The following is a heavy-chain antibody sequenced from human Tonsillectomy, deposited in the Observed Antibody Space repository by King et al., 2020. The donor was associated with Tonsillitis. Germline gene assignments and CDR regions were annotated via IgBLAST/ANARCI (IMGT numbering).Heavy chain of an antibody. CDR3: ARGRVMGRALLN. CDR2: IYHSGST. V-gene: IGHV4-38-2*01. D-gene: IGHD2-21*01. CDR1: GYSISSGYY. J-gene: IGHJ4*02. Sequence: VQLQESGPGLVKPSETLSLTCAVSGYSISSGYYWGWIRQPPGKGLEWIGSIYHSGSTYYNPSLKSRVTISVDTSKNQFSLKLSSVTAADTAVYYCARGRVMGRALLNWGQGTLVTVSS.